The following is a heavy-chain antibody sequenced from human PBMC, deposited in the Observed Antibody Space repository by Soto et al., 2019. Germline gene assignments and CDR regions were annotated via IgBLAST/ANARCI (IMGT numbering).Heavy chain of an antibody. J-gene: IGHJ6*02. D-gene: IGHD4-17*01. V-gene: IGHV4-38-2*01. Sequence: PSETLSLTCAVSGHSIGSASFWGWIRQPPGKGLELIGNIYHSGTTYYNPSLESRVTISVDTSNNQFSLKLNSVTAADTAVYYCARAFYGDYGAYYYGMDVWGQGTTVTVSS. CDR1: GHSIGSASF. CDR3: ARAFYGDYGAYYYGMDV. CDR2: IYHSGTT.